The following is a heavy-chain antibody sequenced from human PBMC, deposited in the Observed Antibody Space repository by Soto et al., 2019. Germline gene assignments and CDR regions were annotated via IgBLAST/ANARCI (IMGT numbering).Heavy chain of an antibody. Sequence: ASVKVSCKASGYTFTTYDMNWVRQAPGQGLEWMGWMNPTSGNTGYAQKFQGRLTMTWDTAIDIAHMELSSLRNEDTAVYYCARVGPYITMVRGASNWFDPWGQGALVTVSS. CDR1: GYTFTTYD. CDR2: MNPTSGNT. D-gene: IGHD3-10*01. V-gene: IGHV1-8*01. CDR3: ARVGPYITMVRGASNWFDP. J-gene: IGHJ5*02.